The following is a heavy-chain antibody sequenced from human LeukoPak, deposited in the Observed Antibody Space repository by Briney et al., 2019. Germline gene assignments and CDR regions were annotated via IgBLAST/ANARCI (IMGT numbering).Heavy chain of an antibody. Sequence: SETLSLTCTVSGGSISSGGYYWSWIRQHPGKGLEWIGYIYYSGNTNYNPSLKSRVTISVDTSKNQFSLKLSSVTAADTAVYYCARLPNRSGYSGYDLRRKYFDYWGQGTLVTVSS. CDR2: IYYSGNT. D-gene: IGHD5-12*01. V-gene: IGHV4-31*03. CDR1: GGSISSGGYY. CDR3: ARLPNRSGYSGYDLRRKYFDY. J-gene: IGHJ4*02.